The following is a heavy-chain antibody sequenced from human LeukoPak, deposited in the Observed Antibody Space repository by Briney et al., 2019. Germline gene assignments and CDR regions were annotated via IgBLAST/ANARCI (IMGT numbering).Heavy chain of an antibody. CDR1: GGSISSYY. CDR2: IYYSGST. Sequence: SETLSLTCTVSGGSISSYYWSWIRQPPGKGLEWIGYIYYSGSTNYIPSLKSRVTISVDTSKNQFSLKLSSVTAADTAVYYCARGEDDGEYFQHWGQGTLVTVSS. CDR3: ARGEDDGEYFQH. V-gene: IGHV4-59*01. J-gene: IGHJ1*01. D-gene: IGHD1-1*01.